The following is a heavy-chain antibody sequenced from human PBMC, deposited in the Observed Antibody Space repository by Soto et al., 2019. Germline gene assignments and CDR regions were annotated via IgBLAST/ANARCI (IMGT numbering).Heavy chain of an antibody. V-gene: IGHV3-49*02. CDR3: TREIPYFDS. J-gene: IGHJ4*02. CDR1: GFTFGYFS. Sequence: PGGSLRLSCATSGFTFGYFSISWVRQAPGRGLEWVGFIRSKDYGGTTEYAASVKGRFAISRDDSTGIAYLQMNSLKIEDTAVYYCTREIPYFDSWGQGTLVTVSP. CDR2: IRSKDYGGTT.